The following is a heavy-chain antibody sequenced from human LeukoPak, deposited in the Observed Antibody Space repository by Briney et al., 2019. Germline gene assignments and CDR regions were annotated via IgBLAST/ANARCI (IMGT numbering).Heavy chain of an antibody. CDR2: IYYSGST. Sequence: PSETLSLTCTVSGGSISSYYWSWIRQPPGKGLEWIGYIYYSGSTNYNPSLKSRVTISVDTSKNQFSLNLNSVTAADTAVYYCARWKPRMNAFDIWGQGTMVTVSS. D-gene: IGHD1-1*01. CDR1: GGSISSYY. V-gene: IGHV4-59*08. CDR3: ARWKPRMNAFDI. J-gene: IGHJ3*02.